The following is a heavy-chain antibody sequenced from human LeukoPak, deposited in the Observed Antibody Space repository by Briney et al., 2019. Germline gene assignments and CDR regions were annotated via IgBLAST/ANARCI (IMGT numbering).Heavy chain of an antibody. J-gene: IGHJ3*02. CDR3: AREPPNYDSSGYWRAFDI. CDR1: GYTFTGYY. V-gene: IGHV1-2*02. CDR2: INPKSGGT. D-gene: IGHD3-22*01. Sequence: VASVKVSCKASGYTFTGYYMHWVRQAPGQGLEWMGWINPKSGGTNYAQKFQGRVTMTRDTSISTAYMELSSLRSEDTAVYYCAREPPNYDSSGYWRAFDIWGQGTMVTVSS.